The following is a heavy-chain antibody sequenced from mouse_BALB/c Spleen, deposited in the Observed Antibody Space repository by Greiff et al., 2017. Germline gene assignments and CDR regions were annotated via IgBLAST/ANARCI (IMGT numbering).Heavy chain of an antibody. CDR3: ARGTTAFDY. CDR1: GSTFTDYA. CDR2: IRTYYGNT. J-gene: IGHJ2*01. V-gene: IGHV1-67*01. D-gene: IGHD1-2*01. Sequence: QVQLQQSGPELVRPGVSVKISCKGSGSTFTDYAMHWVKQSHAKSLEWIGVIRTYYGNTNYNQQFKGKATMTVDKSSSTAYMELARLTSEDAAIYYCARGTTAFDYWGQGTTLTVSS.